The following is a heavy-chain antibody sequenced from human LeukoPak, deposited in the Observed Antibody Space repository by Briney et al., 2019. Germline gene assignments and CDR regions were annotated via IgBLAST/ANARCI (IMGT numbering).Heavy chain of an antibody. V-gene: IGHV3-74*01. J-gene: IGHJ4*02. Sequence: PGGSLRLSCAASGFTFSSYWMHWVRQAPGKGLVWVSRINSDGGSTSYADSVKGRFTISRNNAKNTLYLQMNSLRAEDTAVYYCAREGGDYDILTGYYSSWGQGTLVTVSS. D-gene: IGHD3-9*01. CDR2: INSDGGST. CDR3: AREGGDYDILTGYYSS. CDR1: GFTFSSYW.